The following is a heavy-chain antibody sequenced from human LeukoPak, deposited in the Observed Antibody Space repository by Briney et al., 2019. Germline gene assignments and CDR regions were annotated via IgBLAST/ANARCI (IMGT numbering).Heavy chain of an antibody. CDR1: GYTFTDYN. J-gene: IGHJ4*02. CDR3: GRGNGYGLDY. CDR2: IYPNTGGT. Sequence: ASVKVSCEVSGYTFTDYNMHWVRQAPGQGLEWMGRIYPNTGGTNYAQDFQGRVTLTRDTSISTVYMELNRLNSDDTAIYYCGRGNGYGLDYWGQGTLVTVSS. V-gene: IGHV1-2*06. D-gene: IGHD5-18*01.